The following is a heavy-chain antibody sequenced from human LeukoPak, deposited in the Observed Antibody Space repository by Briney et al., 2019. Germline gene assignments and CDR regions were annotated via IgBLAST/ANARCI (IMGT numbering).Heavy chain of an antibody. Sequence: EASVKVSCKVSGYTLTEFSMHWVRQAPGKGLEWMGGFDPEDGETIYAQKFQGRVTMTEDTSPDTAYMELSSLRAEDTAVYYCARKAWYYDILTVFEFVDYFDYWGQGTLVTVSS. V-gene: IGHV1-24*01. D-gene: IGHD3-9*01. J-gene: IGHJ4*02. CDR3: ARKAWYYDILTVFEFVDYFDY. CDR1: GYTLTEFS. CDR2: FDPEDGET.